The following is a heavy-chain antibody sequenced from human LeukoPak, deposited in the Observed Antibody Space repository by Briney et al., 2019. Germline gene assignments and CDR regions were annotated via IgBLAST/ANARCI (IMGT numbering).Heavy chain of an antibody. CDR1: GFTFGDYA. Sequence: GGSLRLSCTASGFTFGDYAMSWFRQAPGKGLEWVGFIRSKAYGGTTEYAASVKGRFTISRDDSKSIAYLQMNSLKTEDTAVYYCARERVVVDPEGFDYWGQGTLVTVSS. V-gene: IGHV3-49*03. CDR3: ARERVVVDPEGFDY. CDR2: IRSKAYGGTT. D-gene: IGHD2-15*01. J-gene: IGHJ4*02.